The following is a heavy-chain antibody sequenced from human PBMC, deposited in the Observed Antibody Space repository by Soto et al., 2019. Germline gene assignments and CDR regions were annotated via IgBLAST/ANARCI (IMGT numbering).Heavy chain of an antibody. CDR3: ARVPGAAAP. D-gene: IGHD7-27*01. V-gene: IGHV3-66*01. Sequence: EVQLVESGGGLVQPGGSLRLSCAASGFTVSTKYMSWVRQAPGKGLEWVSVIYSGGSTFYADSVRGRFTISRDNSKNTVSVQWSGRRAEDPAVYYCARVPGAAAPWAQGTLFPVSS. CDR1: GFTVSTKY. CDR2: IYSGGST. J-gene: IGHJ5*02.